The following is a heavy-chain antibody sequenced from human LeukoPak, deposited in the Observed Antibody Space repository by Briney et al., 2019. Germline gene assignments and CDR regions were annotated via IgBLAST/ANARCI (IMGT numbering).Heavy chain of an antibody. D-gene: IGHD1-26*01. V-gene: IGHV3-21*01. CDR2: ISSSSSYI. Sequence: GGSLRLSCAASGFTFSSYSMNWVRQAPGKGLEWVSSISSSSSYIYYADSVKGRFTISRDNAKNSLYLQMNSLRAEDTAVYCCARDGGATFDYWGQGTLVTVSS. CDR3: ARDGGATFDY. J-gene: IGHJ4*02. CDR1: GFTFSSYS.